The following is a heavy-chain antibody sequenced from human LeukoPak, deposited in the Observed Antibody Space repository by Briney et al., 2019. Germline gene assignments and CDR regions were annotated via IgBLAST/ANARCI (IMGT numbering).Heavy chain of an antibody. CDR2: IRFDGSNT. V-gene: IGHV3-30*02. CDR3: AKVKTDILIPDS. Sequence: GGSLRLSCVASGFTFRLFGMHWVRQAPGKGLEWVSFIRFDGSNTYHADSVKGRFTISRDNSKNTLYLQMNSLTSADTAVYYCAKVKTDILIPDSWGQGTLVTVPS. CDR1: GFTFRLFG. D-gene: IGHD2-21*02. J-gene: IGHJ4*02.